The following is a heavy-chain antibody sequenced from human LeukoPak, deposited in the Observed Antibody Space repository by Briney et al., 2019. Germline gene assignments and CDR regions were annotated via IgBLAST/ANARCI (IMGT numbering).Heavy chain of an antibody. CDR3: ARDLAAAGTIAGFDP. CDR2: IYYSGST. V-gene: IGHV4-59*01. D-gene: IGHD6-13*01. Sequence: SETLSLTCTVSGGSISSYYWSWIRQPPGKGLEWFGYIYYSGSTNYNPSLKSRVTISVDTSKNQFSLKLRSVTAADTAVYYCARDLAAAGTIAGFDPWGQGTLVTVSS. CDR1: GGSISSYY. J-gene: IGHJ5*02.